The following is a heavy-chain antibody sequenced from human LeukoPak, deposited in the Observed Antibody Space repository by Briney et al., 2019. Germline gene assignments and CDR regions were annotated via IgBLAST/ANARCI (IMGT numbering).Heavy chain of an antibody. CDR3: ARDRGRKDIVVVVAACHPCNWFDP. J-gene: IGHJ5*02. CDR2: ISYDGSNK. V-gene: IGHV3-30-3*01. CDR1: GFTFSSYA. Sequence: GRSLRLSCAASGFTFSSYAMHWVRQAPGKGLEWVAVISYDGSNKYYADSVKGRFTISRDNSKNTLYLQMNSLRAEDTAVYYCARDRGRKDIVVVVAACHPCNWFDPWRQGTLVTVSS. D-gene: IGHD2-15*01.